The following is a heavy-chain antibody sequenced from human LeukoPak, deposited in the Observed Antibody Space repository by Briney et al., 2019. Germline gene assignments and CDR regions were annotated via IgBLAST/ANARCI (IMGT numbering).Heavy chain of an antibody. CDR2: ISGSGATT. Sequence: GGSLRLSCAASGFTFSSYAMSGVREAPGKGLEWGSDISGSGATTYYAASMTRRFTISRDNSTNTLYLPMNTLRAEDTAVSSCAKASRLLSFGELLPSDYWGQGTLVTVSS. D-gene: IGHD3-10*01. V-gene: IGHV3-23*01. CDR3: AKASRLLSFGELLPSDY. CDR1: GFTFSSYA. J-gene: IGHJ4*02.